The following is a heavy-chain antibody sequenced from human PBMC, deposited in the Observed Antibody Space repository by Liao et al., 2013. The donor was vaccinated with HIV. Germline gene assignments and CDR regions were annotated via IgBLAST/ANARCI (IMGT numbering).Heavy chain of an antibody. D-gene: IGHD2/OR15-2a*01. Sequence: QVQLQQWGAGLLKPSETLSLTCAVYGGSFSGHFWSWIRQPPGKGLEWIGEINHSGGTNYNPSLESRVTISVDTSKNQFSLKLTTVTAADTAVYYCARELPVITRRRFFDFWGQGTLVTVSS. V-gene: IGHV4-34*02. CDR2: INHSGGT. CDR3: ARELPVITRRRFFDF. J-gene: IGHJ4*02. CDR1: GGSFSGHF.